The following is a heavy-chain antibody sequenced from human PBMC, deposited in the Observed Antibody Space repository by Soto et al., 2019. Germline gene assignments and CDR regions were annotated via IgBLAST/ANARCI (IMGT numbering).Heavy chain of an antibody. D-gene: IGHD6-13*01. J-gene: IGHJ4*02. CDR2: IGGYKGNT. CDR1: GYTFTNYG. Sequence: ASVKVSCKASGYTFTNYGVSWVRQAPGQGLEWMGWIGGYKGNTNYAQKLQGRVTLTTDTSTSTAYMELRSLRSDDTAVYYCAKEGRYSSSRGYFDYWGQGTLVTVSS. CDR3: AKEGRYSSSRGYFDY. V-gene: IGHV1-18*01.